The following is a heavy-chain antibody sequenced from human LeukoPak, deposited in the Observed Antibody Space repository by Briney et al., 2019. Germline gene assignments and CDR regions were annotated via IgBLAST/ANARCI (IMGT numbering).Heavy chain of an antibody. CDR2: IDPSDSYT. Sequence: GESLKISCQGSGYSFSDYWISWVRQMPGKGLEWMGRIDPSDSYTNYSPSFQGHVTISADKSISTAYLQWSSLKASDTAMYYCARLPPHSTNWFDPWGQGTLVTVSS. CDR1: GYSFSDYW. CDR3: ARLPPHSTNWFDP. V-gene: IGHV5-10-1*01. D-gene: IGHD2-15*01. J-gene: IGHJ5*02.